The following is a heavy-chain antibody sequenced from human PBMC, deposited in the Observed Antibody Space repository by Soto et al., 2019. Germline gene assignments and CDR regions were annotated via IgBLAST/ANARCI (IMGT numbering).Heavy chain of an antibody. Sequence: GGSLRLSCAASGFTFSSYAMHWVRQAPGKGLEWVAVISYDGSNKYYADSVKGRFTISRDNSKNTLYLQMNSLRAEDTAVYYCAREFVSSWYEKHYYYYGMDVWGQGTTVTVSS. CDR3: AREFVSSWYEKHYYYYGMDV. J-gene: IGHJ6*02. V-gene: IGHV3-30-3*01. CDR2: ISYDGSNK. D-gene: IGHD6-13*01. CDR1: GFTFSSYA.